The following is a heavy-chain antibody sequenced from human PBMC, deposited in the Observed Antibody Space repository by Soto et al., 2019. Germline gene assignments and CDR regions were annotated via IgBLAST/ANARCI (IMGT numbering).Heavy chain of an antibody. Sequence: PGGSLRPSGRASEFIFTNYALNWFRQSPGKGLEWGAVIVVRGNIPDYADPVQGRFTISRDNSTTTLSLQMASLTPDDPPRITCVREGRGSFDFWGRGTMVTVSS. D-gene: IGHD5-12*01. CDR2: IVVRGNIP. CDR3: VREGRGSFDF. CDR1: EFIFTNYA. V-gene: IGHV3-23*01. J-gene: IGHJ3*01.